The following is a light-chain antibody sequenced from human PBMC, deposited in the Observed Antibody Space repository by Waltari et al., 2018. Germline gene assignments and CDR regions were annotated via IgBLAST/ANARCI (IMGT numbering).Light chain of an antibody. J-gene: IGLJ2*01. V-gene: IGLV3-21*02. CDR2: DDS. CDR3: QVWDSSSDNPV. Sequence: SYVLTQSSSVSVAPGQTGRITCEGSNIESRNGHWYQQRRGQAPVLVVYDDSDRPSGIPERFSGSNSGNTATLTVNRVEAGDEADYYCQVWDSSSDNPVFGGGTKLTVL. CDR1: NIESRN.